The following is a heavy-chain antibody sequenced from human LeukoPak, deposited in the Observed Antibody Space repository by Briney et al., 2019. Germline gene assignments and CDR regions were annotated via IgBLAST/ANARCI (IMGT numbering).Heavy chain of an antibody. V-gene: IGHV4-4*07. Sequence: SETLSLTFTVSGGSISSYYWSWIRQPAGKGLEWIGRIYTSGSTNYNPSLKSRVTMSVDTSKNQFSLKLSSVTAADTAVYYCAREVFGLWFGELYYYGMDVWGQGTTVTVSS. CDR3: AREVFGLWFGELYYYGMDV. CDR2: IYTSGST. CDR1: GGSISSYY. D-gene: IGHD3-10*01. J-gene: IGHJ6*02.